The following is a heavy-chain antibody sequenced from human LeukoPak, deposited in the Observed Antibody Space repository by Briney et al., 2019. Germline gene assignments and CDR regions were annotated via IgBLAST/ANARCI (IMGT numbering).Heavy chain of an antibody. V-gene: IGHV3-9*01. CDR1: GFTFDDYA. Sequence: GGSLRLSCAASGFTFDDYAMHWVRQAPGKGLEWVSGISWNSGSIGYADSVKGRFTISRDNAKNCLYLQMNSLRAEDTALYYCAKGRFDYWGQGTLVTVSS. CDR3: AKGRFDY. J-gene: IGHJ4*02. CDR2: ISWNSGSI.